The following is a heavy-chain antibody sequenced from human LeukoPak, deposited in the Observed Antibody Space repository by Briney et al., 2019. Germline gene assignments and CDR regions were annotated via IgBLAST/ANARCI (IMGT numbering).Heavy chain of an antibody. J-gene: IGHJ5*02. CDR1: GGSISSSSYY. CDR3: ARDKMTTVTTGYWFDP. CDR2: IYYSGST. V-gene: IGHV4-39*07. D-gene: IGHD4-11*01. Sequence: KASETLSLTCTVSGGSISSSSYYWGWIRQPPGKGLEWIGSIYYSGSTYYNPSLKSRVTISVDTSKNQFSLKLSSVTAADTAVYYCARDKMTTVTTGYWFDPWGQGTLVTVSS.